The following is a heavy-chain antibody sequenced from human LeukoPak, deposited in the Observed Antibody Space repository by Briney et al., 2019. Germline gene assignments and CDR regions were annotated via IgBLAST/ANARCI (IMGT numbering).Heavy chain of an antibody. CDR2: IYHSGST. D-gene: IGHD6-19*01. CDR3: ARNHSRVGVDY. Sequence: PSETLSLTCGVSGYSISSGYYWGWIRQPPGKGLEWIGSIYHSGSTYYNPSLKSRVTISVDTSKNQFSLKLSSVTAADTAVYYSARNHSRVGVDYWGQGTLVTVSS. J-gene: IGHJ4*02. CDR1: GYSISSGYY. V-gene: IGHV4-38-2*01.